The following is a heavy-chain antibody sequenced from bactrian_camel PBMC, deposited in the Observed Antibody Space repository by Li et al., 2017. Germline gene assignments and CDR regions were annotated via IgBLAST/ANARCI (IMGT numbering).Heavy chain of an antibody. J-gene: IGHJ6*01. V-gene: IGHV3S53*01. D-gene: IGHD5*01. CDR3: AADWERRNYGGEWYEVGGY. CDR1: GYTISADC. CDR2: IDSDRSI. Sequence: QVQLVESGGGSVQAGGSLRLSCEVSGYTISADCMAWFRQVPGKERERVAPIDSDRSITYADSVKGRFTISLDRAKKTLYLQMNSLKLDDTAMYYCAADWERRNYGGEWYEVGGYWGQGTQVTVS.